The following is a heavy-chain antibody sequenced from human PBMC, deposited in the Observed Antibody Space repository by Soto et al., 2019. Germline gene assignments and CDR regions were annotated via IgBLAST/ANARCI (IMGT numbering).Heavy chain of an antibody. Sequence: QVQLVESGGGVVQPGGSLRLSCAASGFTFGSYGMHWVRQAPGKGLVWVAVISYDGRNKNYADSVKGRFTIPRDNSKNTLYLQMNSLRAEDTAVYYCARGLRGAYYYGMDVWGQGTTVTVSS. CDR1: GFTFGSYG. CDR3: ARGLRGAYYYGMDV. CDR2: ISYDGRNK. D-gene: IGHD3-10*01. J-gene: IGHJ6*02. V-gene: IGHV3-30*03.